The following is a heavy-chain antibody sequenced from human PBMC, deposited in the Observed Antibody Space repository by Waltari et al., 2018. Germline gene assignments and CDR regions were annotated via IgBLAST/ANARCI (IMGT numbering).Heavy chain of an antibody. D-gene: IGHD3-10*01. Sequence: QVQLVQSGAEVKKPGASVTVSCKASGYTFIDNYIHWVRQAPGQGLEWMGWISPNSGGTEYAQHFQGRVTMTRDTSISTAYMELYRLRSDDTAVYYCARDLKPYNWYFDLWGRGTLVTVSS. CDR1: GYTFIDNY. CDR2: ISPNSGGT. CDR3: ARDLKPYNWYFDL. J-gene: IGHJ2*01. V-gene: IGHV1-2*02.